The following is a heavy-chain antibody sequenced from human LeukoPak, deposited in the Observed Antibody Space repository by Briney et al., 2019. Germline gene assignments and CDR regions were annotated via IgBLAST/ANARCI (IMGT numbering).Heavy chain of an antibody. J-gene: IGHJ3*02. V-gene: IGHV4-59*12. CDR2: IYYSGST. Sequence: SETLSLTCTVSGGSISSYYWNWIRQPPGKGLEWIGYIYYSGSTNYNPSLKSRVTISVDTSKNQFSLKLSSVTAADTAVYYCAREVVVVPHWDDAFDIWGQGTMVTVSS. D-gene: IGHD3-22*01. CDR1: GGSISSYY. CDR3: AREVVVVPHWDDAFDI.